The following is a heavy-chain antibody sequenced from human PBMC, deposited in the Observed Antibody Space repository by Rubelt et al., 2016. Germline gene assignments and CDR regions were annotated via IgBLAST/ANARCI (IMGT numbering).Heavy chain of an antibody. V-gene: IGHV1-2*06. D-gene: IGHD6-6*01. Sequence: RGNPNSGGTNYAQKFQGRVTMTRDTSISTAYMELSRLRSDDTAVYYCARRGSSVDDPWGQGTLVTVSS. CDR2: GNPNSGGT. CDR3: ARRGSSVDDP. J-gene: IGHJ5*02.